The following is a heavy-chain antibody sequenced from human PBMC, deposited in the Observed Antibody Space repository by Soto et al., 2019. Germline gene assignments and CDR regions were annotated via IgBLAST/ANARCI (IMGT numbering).Heavy chain of an antibody. CDR1: GYTFTSYG. CDR2: ISAYNGNT. CDR3: TRIEPTGYSPIPVWWFDP. J-gene: IGHJ5*02. V-gene: IGHV1-18*01. Sequence: ASVKVSCKASGYTFTSYGISWVRQAPGQGLEWMGWISAYNGNTNYAQKLQGRVTMTTDTSTSTAYMELRSLRSDDTAVYYCTRIEPTGYSPIPVWWFDPWGQGTLVTVSS. D-gene: IGHD6-13*01.